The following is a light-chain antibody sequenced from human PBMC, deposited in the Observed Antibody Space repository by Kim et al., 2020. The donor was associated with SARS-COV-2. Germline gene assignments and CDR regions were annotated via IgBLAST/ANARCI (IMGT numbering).Light chain of an antibody. Sequence: IVLTQSPGTLSLSPGEGATLSCKASQSLSASSLDWYQQRPGQSPRLLIYGTSTRAPGITDRVSGSGSGTDFTLTSSRPEADDFAVYYCQNDGTSPYTFGQGTKLEIK. V-gene: IGKV3-20*01. CDR1: QSLSASS. CDR3: QNDGTSPYT. CDR2: GTS. J-gene: IGKJ2*01.